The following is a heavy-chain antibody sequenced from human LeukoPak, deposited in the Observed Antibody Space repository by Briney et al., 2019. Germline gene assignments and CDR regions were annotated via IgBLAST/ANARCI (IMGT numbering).Heavy chain of an antibody. CDR1: GFTFSSHN. V-gene: IGHV3-21*01. D-gene: IGHD6-6*01. Sequence: PGGSLRLSCAASGFTFSSHNINWARQAPGKGLEWVSSISSSSSYIYYADSVKGRFTISRDNAKNSLYLQMDSLRDEDTAVYYCARGSIATRPTFFDYWGQGTLVTVSS. J-gene: IGHJ4*02. CDR2: ISSSSSYI. CDR3: ARGSIATRPTFFDY.